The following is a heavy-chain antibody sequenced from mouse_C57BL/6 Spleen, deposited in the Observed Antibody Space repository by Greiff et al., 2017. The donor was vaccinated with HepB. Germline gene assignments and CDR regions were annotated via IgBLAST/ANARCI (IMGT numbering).Heavy chain of an antibody. V-gene: IGHV1-76*01. CDR3: ARMEIYYYGSSYPSYAMDY. Sequence: VQLQESGAELVRPGASVKLSCKASGYTFTDYYINWVKQRPGQGLEWIARIYPGSGNTYYNEKFKGKATLTAEKSSSTAYMQLSSLTSEDSAVYFCARMEIYYYGSSYPSYAMDYWGQGTSVTVSS. CDR1: GYTFTDYY. CDR2: IYPGSGNT. J-gene: IGHJ4*01. D-gene: IGHD1-1*01.